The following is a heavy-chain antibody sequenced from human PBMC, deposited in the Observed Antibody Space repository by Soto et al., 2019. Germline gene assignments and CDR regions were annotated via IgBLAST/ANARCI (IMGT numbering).Heavy chain of an antibody. Sequence: ASVKVSCKASGYTFTTYDISWVRQATGQGLEWMGWMNPYSGDTGYAQKFQGRVTVTRNTSISTVYMELSGLRPDDTAVYYCARRKERSGPHYFDYWGQGSQVTVSS. CDR3: ARRKERSGPHYFDY. CDR2: MNPYSGDT. J-gene: IGHJ4*02. CDR1: GYTFTTYD. V-gene: IGHV1-8*01. D-gene: IGHD6-25*01.